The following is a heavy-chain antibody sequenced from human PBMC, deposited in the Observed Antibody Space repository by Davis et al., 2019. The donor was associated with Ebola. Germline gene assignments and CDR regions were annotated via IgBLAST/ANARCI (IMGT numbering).Heavy chain of an antibody. CDR2: IYHTGTT. D-gene: IGHD4-23*01. CDR1: GGSINSGSFS. J-gene: IGHJ5*02. Sequence: SETLSLTCGVSGGSINSGSFSWGWIRQPPGKGLEWIGYIYHTGTTYRIPSLKSRVTISVDRSKNQFSLNLTSVTAADTAVYYCARGTAYGGNSVWFDPWGQGTLVTVSS. CDR3: ARGTAYGGNSVWFDP. V-gene: IGHV4-30-2*01.